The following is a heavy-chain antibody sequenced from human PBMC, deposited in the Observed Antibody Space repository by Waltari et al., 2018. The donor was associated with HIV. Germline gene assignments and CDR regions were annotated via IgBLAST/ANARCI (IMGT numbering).Heavy chain of an antibody. J-gene: IGHJ4*02. CDR3: ARVPLVHLGELSTYYFDD. V-gene: IGHV1-2*02. CDR2: MKPNRGST. CDR1: GYTFNAHY. Sequence: QVQLEQSGAEVRKPGASLKVSCKTSGYTFNAHYLHWVRQAPGKGLEWMGWMKPNRGSTIFAQKLQARVNAASDTCIFTAFRDLTGLTFSVTAVYQCARVPLVHLGELSTYYFDDWGQGTLVIVSS. D-gene: IGHD3-16*01.